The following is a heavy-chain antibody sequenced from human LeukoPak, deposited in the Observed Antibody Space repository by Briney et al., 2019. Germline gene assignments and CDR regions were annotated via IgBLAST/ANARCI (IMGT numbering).Heavy chain of an antibody. CDR2: ISPYSGNT. V-gene: IGHV1-18*01. CDR3: ARGYGDDY. D-gene: IGHD3-16*01. Sequence: ASVKVSCKASGYXFTKYGIIWARQAPGQGLEWMGWISPYSGNTDYAQKFQGRVTMTTDTSASTVYMELRSLRSDDTAIYYCARGYGDDYWGQGTLLTVSS. CDR1: GYXFTKYG. J-gene: IGHJ4*02.